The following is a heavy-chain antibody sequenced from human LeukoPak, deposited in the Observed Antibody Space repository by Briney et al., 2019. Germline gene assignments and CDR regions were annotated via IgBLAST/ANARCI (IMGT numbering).Heavy chain of an antibody. V-gene: IGHV1-2*06. Sequence: ASVKVSCEASGYTFTGYHMHWVRQAPGQGLEWMGRINPNSGGTNYAQKFQGRVTMTRDTSISTAYMELSRLRSDDTAVYYCARGHAHNYYDSSGYYSWFDPWGQGTLVTVSS. D-gene: IGHD3-22*01. CDR1: GYTFTGYH. J-gene: IGHJ5*02. CDR2: INPNSGGT. CDR3: ARGHAHNYYDSSGYYSWFDP.